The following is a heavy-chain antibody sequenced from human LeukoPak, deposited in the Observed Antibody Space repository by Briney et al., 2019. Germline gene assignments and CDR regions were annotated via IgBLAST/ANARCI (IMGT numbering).Heavy chain of an antibody. Sequence: PGGSLRLSCAASGFTFSSYSMNWVRQAPGKGLEWVSSISSSSSYIYYADSVKGRFTISRDNSKNTLYLQMNSLRAEDTAVYYCAKDMTIGYSSWYRTFDYWGQGTLVTVSS. J-gene: IGHJ4*02. CDR2: ISSSSSYI. V-gene: IGHV3-21*04. D-gene: IGHD6-13*01. CDR1: GFTFSSYS. CDR3: AKDMTIGYSSWYRTFDY.